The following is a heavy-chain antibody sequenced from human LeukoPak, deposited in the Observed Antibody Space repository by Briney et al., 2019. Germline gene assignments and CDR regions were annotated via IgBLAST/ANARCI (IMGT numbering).Heavy chain of an antibody. CDR3: ARDLYRYCSGGSRSGVDY. CDR1: GFTFSSYS. D-gene: IGHD2-15*01. CDR2: ISSSSSYI. J-gene: IGHJ4*02. V-gene: IGHV3-21*04. Sequence: GGSLRLSCAASGFTFSSYSMNWVRQAPGKGLEWVSSISSSSSYIYYADSVKGRFTISRDNAKNSLYLQMNSLRAEDTALYYCARDLYRYCSGGSRSGVDYWGQGTLVTVSS.